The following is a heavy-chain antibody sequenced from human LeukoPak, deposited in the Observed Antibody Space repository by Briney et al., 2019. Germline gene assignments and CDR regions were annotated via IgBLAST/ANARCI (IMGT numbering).Heavy chain of an antibody. V-gene: IGHV3-23*01. J-gene: IGHJ4*02. Sequence: PGGSLRLSCAASEFTFRNYAMNLVRQAPGKGLEWVSGISGSGGSTNYADSVKGRLTISRDNSKNTLYLQMNSLRAEDTAVYYCARGTVVGSHFDYWGQGTLVTVSS. CDR2: ISGSGGST. D-gene: IGHD2-15*01. CDR3: ARGTVVGSHFDY. CDR1: EFTFRNYA.